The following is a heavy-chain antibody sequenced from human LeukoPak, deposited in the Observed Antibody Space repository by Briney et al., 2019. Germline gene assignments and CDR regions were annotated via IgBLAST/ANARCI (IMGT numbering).Heavy chain of an antibody. CDR3: ARSRGGPMGDYYYYYYMDV. D-gene: IGHD3-10*01. J-gene: IGHJ6*03. CDR1: GGTFSRYA. Sequence: SVKLSSKASGGTFSRYAISCVREAPGQGLEWMGGIIPIFGTANYAQKFQRRVTITADESTSTAYMELSSLRSEDTAVYYCARSRGGPMGDYYYYYYMDVWGKRTPVTVSS. CDR2: IIPIFGTA. V-gene: IGHV1-69*13.